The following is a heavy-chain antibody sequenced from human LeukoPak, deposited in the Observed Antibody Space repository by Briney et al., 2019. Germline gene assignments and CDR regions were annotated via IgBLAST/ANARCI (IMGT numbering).Heavy chain of an antibody. CDR3: AKDGGLWVSAHWGDS. CDR1: GFTFSSYW. Sequence: HGGSLRLSCAASGFTFSSYWMSWVRQAPGKGLEWVSTITTSDGNTYYADSVKGRFTVSRDNSKNTLYLQMNSLRAEDTAVYYCAKDGGLWVSAHWGDSWGRGSLVTVSS. J-gene: IGHJ4*02. CDR2: ITTSDGNT. D-gene: IGHD7-27*01. V-gene: IGHV3-23*01.